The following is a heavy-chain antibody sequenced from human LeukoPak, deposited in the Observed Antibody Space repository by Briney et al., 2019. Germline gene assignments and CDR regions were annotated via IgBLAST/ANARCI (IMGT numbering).Heavy chain of an antibody. V-gene: IGHV1-69*05. Sequence: ASVKVSCKASGGTFSSYAISWVRQAPGQGLEWMGGIIPIFGTANYAQKLQGRVTMTTDTSTSTAYMELRSLRSDDTAVYYCARDYSQYFDYWGQGTLVTVS. D-gene: IGHD6-13*01. J-gene: IGHJ4*02. CDR1: GGTFSSYA. CDR2: IIPIFGTA. CDR3: ARDYSQYFDY.